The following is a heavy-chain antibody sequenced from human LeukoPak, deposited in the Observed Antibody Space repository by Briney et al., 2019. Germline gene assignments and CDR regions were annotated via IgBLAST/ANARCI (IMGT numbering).Heavy chain of an antibody. CDR3: AKAGRNDYGHFQH. CDR2: ISSSSIYI. D-gene: IGHD4-17*01. J-gene: IGHJ1*01. Sequence: GGSLRLSCAASGFTFSSYTMNWVRQAPGKGLEWVSSISSSSIYIYYADSVKGRFTISRDNSKNTLYLQMNSLRAEDTAVYYCAKAGRNDYGHFQHWGQGTLVTVSS. V-gene: IGHV3-21*04. CDR1: GFTFSSYT.